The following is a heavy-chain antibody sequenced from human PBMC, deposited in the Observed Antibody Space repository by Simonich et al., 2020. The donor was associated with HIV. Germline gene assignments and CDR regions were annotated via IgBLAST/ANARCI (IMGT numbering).Heavy chain of an antibody. D-gene: IGHD1-26*01. CDR3: ATHGPGSYSSALDI. Sequence: QVQLVQSGAEVKKLGASVKVSCKASGYTFTDYNIHWVRQAPGQGLEWMGRVNPNSGGTDYPQKFQGRVTMTRDKSITTAYMERSRLRSDDTAFYYCATHGPGSYSSALDIWGQGTMVTVSS. CDR1: GYTFTDYN. CDR2: VNPNSGGT. V-gene: IGHV1-2*06. J-gene: IGHJ3*02.